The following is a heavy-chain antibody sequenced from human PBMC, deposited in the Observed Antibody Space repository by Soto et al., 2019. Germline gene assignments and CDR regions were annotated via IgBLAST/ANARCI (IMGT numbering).Heavy chain of an antibody. CDR1: GFTFSSYA. Sequence: QVQLVESGGGVVQPGRSLRLSCAASGFTFSSYAMHWVRQAPGKGLEWVAVISYDGSNKYYADSVKGRFTISRDNSKNTLYLQMNSLGAEDTAVYYCARGAEGYYYDSSGYYPYYFDYWGQGTLVTVSS. V-gene: IGHV3-30-3*01. CDR2: ISYDGSNK. J-gene: IGHJ4*02. CDR3: ARGAEGYYYDSSGYYPYYFDY. D-gene: IGHD3-22*01.